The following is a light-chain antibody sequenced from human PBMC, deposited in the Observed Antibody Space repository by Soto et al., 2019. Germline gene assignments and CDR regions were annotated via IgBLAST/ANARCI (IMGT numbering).Light chain of an antibody. CDR3: CSYAGSYKGYV. J-gene: IGLJ1*01. CDR2: DVS. CDR1: SSDVGGYHY. V-gene: IGLV2-11*01. Sequence: QSALTQPRSVSGSPGQSVTISCTGTSSDVGGYHYVSWYQQHPGKAPKLMIYDVSKRPPGVPDRFSGSKSGNTASLTISGLQAEDEADYYCCSYAGSYKGYVFGTGTKVTVL.